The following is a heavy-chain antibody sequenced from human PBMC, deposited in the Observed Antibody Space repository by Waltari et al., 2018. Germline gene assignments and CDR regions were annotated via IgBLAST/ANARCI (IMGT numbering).Heavy chain of an antibody. V-gene: IGHV4-34*01. J-gene: IGHJ6*02. CDR2: LNHTGRP. D-gene: IGHD3-10*01. CDR3: ASLTLPVVLWFGELRDLNYYGMDV. CDR1: GGSFSGYY. Sequence: QVQLQQWGAGLLKPSETLSLTCAVYGGSFSGYYWSWLRQPPGKGLEWIGELNHTGRPNYNPSLKGLGTISVDTSKNQFSLKLSSVTAADTAVYYCASLTLPVVLWFGELRDLNYYGMDVWGQGTTVTVSS.